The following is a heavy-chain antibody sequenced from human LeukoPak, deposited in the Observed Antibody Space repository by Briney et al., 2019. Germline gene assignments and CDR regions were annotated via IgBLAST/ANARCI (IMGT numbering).Heavy chain of an antibody. CDR3: ARAVVVPAATPLLFDY. D-gene: IGHD2-2*01. Sequence: SVKVSCSASGYTFTRYFMHWVRQARRQGLEYMGWFNANSGVTTYAQKFQGRVTMTRDTSISTAHMEPSRLRSDDTAVYYCARAVVVPAATPLLFDYWGQGTLVTVSS. J-gene: IGHJ4*02. V-gene: IGHV1-2*02. CDR2: FNANSGVT. CDR1: GYTFTRYF.